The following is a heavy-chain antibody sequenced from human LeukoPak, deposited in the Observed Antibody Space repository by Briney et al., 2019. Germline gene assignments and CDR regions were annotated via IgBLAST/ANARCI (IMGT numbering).Heavy chain of an antibody. CDR2: MYYGGST. Sequence: SETLSLTCTVSGGSISSSGYYWGWIRQPPGKGLEWIGSMYYGGSTYYNPSLKSRVTKSVDTSKNQFSLKLSSVTAADTAVYYCARHYVFVRGGSSFDYWGQGTLVTVSS. D-gene: IGHD3-16*01. J-gene: IGHJ4*02. CDR3: ARHYVFVRGGSSFDY. V-gene: IGHV4-39*01. CDR1: GGSISSSGYY.